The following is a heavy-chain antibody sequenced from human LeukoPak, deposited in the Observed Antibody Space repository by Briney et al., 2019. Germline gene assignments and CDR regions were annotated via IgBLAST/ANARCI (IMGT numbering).Heavy chain of an antibody. CDR2: ISSSGSTI. V-gene: IGHV3-11*04. CDR1: GFTFSDYY. J-gene: IGHJ4*02. Sequence: GGSLRLSCAASGFTFSDYYMSWIRQAPGKGLEWVSYISSSGSTIYYADSVKGRFTISRDNSKNTLYLQMNSLRPEDTAVYYCAKEGCSSTSCSYFDYWGQGTLVTVSS. CDR3: AKEGCSSTSCSYFDY. D-gene: IGHD2-2*01.